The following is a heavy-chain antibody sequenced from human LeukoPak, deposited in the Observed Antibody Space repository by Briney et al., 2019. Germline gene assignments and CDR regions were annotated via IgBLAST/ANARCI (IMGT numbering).Heavy chain of an antibody. V-gene: IGHV4-30-2*01. CDR3: ARVVTMVRGVISILYYFDY. D-gene: IGHD3-10*01. Sequence: PSETLSLTCAISGVYISSGAYSWSWIRQPPGKGLEWIGYIHHSGSTHYNPSLKGRATISVDRSSNQFSLKLSSVTAADTAVYYCARVVTMVRGVISILYYFDYWGQGTQVAVSS. CDR1: GVYISSGAYS. J-gene: IGHJ4*02. CDR2: IHHSGST.